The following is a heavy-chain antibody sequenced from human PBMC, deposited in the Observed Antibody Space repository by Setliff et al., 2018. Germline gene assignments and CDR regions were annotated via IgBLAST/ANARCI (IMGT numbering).Heavy chain of an antibody. D-gene: IGHD3-3*01. Sequence: ASVKVSCKASGYTLTNYYMHWVRQAPGQGLEWMGIINPSGGLTRYAQKFQGRVTMTRDTSTSTVYMEVSSLRSEDTAVYYCARDRYYNSWSGSSITAPHDAFDIWGQGTMVTVSS. CDR2: INPSGGLT. CDR3: ARDRYYNSWSGSSITAPHDAFDI. V-gene: IGHV1-46*03. CDR1: GYTLTNYY. J-gene: IGHJ3*02.